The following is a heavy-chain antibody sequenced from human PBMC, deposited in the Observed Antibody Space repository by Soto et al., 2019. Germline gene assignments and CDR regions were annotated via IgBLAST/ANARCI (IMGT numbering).Heavy chain of an antibody. D-gene: IGHD2-15*01. V-gene: IGHV1-69*02. CDR3: ASPVVAANYYYYGMDV. J-gene: IGHJ6*02. CDR2: IIPILGIA. CDR1: GGTFSSYT. Sequence: ASVKVSCKASGGTFSSYTISWVRQAPGQGLEWMGRIIPILGIANYAQKFQGRVTITADKSTSTAYMELSSLRSEDTAVYYCASPVVAANYYYYGMDVWGQGTTVTVSS.